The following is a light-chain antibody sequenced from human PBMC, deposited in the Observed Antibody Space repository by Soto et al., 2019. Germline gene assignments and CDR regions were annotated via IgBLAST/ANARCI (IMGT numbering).Light chain of an antibody. J-gene: IGLJ3*02. CDR3: SSYTSGSTRV. CDR1: SSDVGRYNY. CDR2: EVS. Sequence: QSALTQPASVSGSPGQSITISCTGTSSDVGRYNYVSWYQQHPGKAPKLMIYEVSNRPSGVSNRFSGSKSGNTASLTISGLQAEDEADYYCSSYTSGSTRVFGGGTKVTVL. V-gene: IGLV2-14*01.